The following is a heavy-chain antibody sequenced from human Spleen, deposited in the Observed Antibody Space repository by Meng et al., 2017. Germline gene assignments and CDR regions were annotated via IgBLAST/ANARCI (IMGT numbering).Heavy chain of an antibody. CDR1: GFTFSSYW. J-gene: IGHJ4*02. CDR3: AKQRQGYCSGGSCYPLDY. V-gene: IGHV3-74*01. Sequence: GESLKISCAASGFTFSSYWMHWVRQAPGKGLVWVSHTNSDESTTRYADFVKGRFTISRDNDRNTLYLQMNSLRAEDTAVYYCAKQRQGYCSGGSCYPLDYWGQGTLVTVSS. D-gene: IGHD2-15*01. CDR2: TNSDESTT.